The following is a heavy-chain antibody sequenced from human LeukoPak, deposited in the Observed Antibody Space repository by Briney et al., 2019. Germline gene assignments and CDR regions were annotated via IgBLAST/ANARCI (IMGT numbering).Heavy chain of an antibody. CDR2: ISSSIGYI. CDR1: GFAFSDYN. D-gene: IGHD2-2*01. J-gene: IGHJ4*02. Sequence: GGSLRLSCAASGFAFSDYNMNWVRQAPGKGLEWVSSISSSIGYIYYADSVKGRFTISRDNAENSLYLQMNSLRVEDTAVYYCARAPTVLVGYCSSSSCQADYWGQGTLVTVSS. V-gene: IGHV3-21*01. CDR3: ARAPTVLVGYCSSSSCQADY.